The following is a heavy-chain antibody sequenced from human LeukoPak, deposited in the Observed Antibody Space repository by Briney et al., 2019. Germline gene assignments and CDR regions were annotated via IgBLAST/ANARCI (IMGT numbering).Heavy chain of an antibody. CDR2: ISSSSYI. CDR1: GFTFSSYS. J-gene: IGHJ4*02. D-gene: IGHD1-26*01. CDR3: ARDLVMGATLGPFDY. Sequence: PGGSLRLSCAASGFTFSSYSMNWVRQAPGKGLEWVSSISSSSYIYYADSVKGRFTISRDNAKNSLYLQMNSLRAEDTAVYYCARDLVMGATLGPFDYWGQGTLVTVSS. V-gene: IGHV3-21*01.